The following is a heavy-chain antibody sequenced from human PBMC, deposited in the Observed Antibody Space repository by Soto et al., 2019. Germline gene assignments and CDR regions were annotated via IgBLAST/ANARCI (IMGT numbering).Heavy chain of an antibody. D-gene: IGHD3-10*01. CDR1: GGTFSSYA. J-gene: IGHJ4*02. Sequence: QVQLVQSGAEVKKPGSSVKVSCKASGGTFSSYAISWVRKAPGQGLEWMGGIIPIFGTANYAQKFQGRVTITADESTSTAYIELSSLRSEDTAVYYCASDYYGSDYFDYWGQGTLVTVSS. V-gene: IGHV1-69*12. CDR2: IIPIFGTA. CDR3: ASDYYGSDYFDY.